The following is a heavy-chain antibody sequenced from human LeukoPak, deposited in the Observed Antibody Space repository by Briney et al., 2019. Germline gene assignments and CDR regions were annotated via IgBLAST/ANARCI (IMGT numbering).Heavy chain of an antibody. V-gene: IGHV3-30*03. CDR3: ASSAGALIDC. Sequence: PGGSLRLSCAASGFTFSSYGMHWVRQAPGKGLEWVAVISYDGSNKYYADSVKGRFTISRDNSKSTLYLQMNSLRAQDTAVYYCASSAGALIDCWGRGTLVIVSS. CDR2: ISYDGSNK. D-gene: IGHD6-19*01. CDR1: GFTFSSYG. J-gene: IGHJ4*02.